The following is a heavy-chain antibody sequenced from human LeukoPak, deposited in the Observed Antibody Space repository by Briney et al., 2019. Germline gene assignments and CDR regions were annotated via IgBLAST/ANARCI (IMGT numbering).Heavy chain of an antibody. J-gene: IGHJ6*02. V-gene: IGHV1-69*13. CDR3: ARGNYDFAPVRLMDV. CDR2: IIPIFGTA. Sequence: ASVKVSCKASGGTFSSYAISWVRQAPGQGLEWMGGIIPIFGTANYAQKFQGRVTITADESTSTAYMELSSLRSEDTAVYYCARGNYDFAPVRLMDVWGQGTTVTVSS. D-gene: IGHD3-3*01. CDR1: GGTFSSYA.